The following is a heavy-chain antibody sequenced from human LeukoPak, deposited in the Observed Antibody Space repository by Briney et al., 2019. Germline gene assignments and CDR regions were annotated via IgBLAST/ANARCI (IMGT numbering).Heavy chain of an antibody. V-gene: IGHV3-23*01. Sequence: GGSLILSCAASGFTFSSYAMSWVRQAPGKGLEWVSAISGSGGSTYYADSVKGRFTISRDNSKNTLYLQMNSLRAEDTAVYYCAFSGYDQYYFDYWGQGTLVTVSS. D-gene: IGHD5-12*01. CDR2: ISGSGGST. CDR3: AFSGYDQYYFDY. J-gene: IGHJ4*02. CDR1: GFTFSSYA.